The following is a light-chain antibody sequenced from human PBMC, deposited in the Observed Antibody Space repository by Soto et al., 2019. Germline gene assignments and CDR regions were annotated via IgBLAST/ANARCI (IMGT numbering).Light chain of an antibody. V-gene: IGLV1-44*01. Sequence: QSVLTQPPSASGTAGQRVTISCSGSSSNIGSDTVHWYQHLPGTAPKLLIYSNYQRPSGVPDRFSGSKSGTSASLAISGLQSEDEADYYCAAWDDSLNGPVFGGGTKLTVL. CDR3: AAWDDSLNGPV. J-gene: IGLJ3*02. CDR2: SNY. CDR1: SSNIGSDT.